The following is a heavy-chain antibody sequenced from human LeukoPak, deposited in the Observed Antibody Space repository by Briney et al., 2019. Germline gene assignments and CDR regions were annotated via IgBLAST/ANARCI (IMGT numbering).Heavy chain of an antibody. CDR3: ARPYGSGSYYNSPFDY. CDR2: ISAYNGNT. V-gene: IGHV1-18*01. Sequence: GASVNVSCKASGGTFSSNAITWVRQAPGQGLEWMGWISAYNGNTNYAQKLQGRVTMTTDTSTSTAYMELRSLRSDDTAVYYCARPYGSGSYYNSPFDYWGRGTLVTVSS. CDR1: GGTFSSNA. J-gene: IGHJ4*02. D-gene: IGHD3-10*01.